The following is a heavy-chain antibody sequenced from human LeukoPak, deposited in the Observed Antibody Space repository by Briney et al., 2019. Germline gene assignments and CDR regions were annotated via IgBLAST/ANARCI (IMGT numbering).Heavy chain of an antibody. Sequence: PGGSLRLSCAASGFTFSSYAISWVRQAPGKGLEWVSAISGSGGSTYYADSVKGRFTISRDNSKNTLYLQMNSLRAEDTAVYYCAKDRDVVVPAALDYWGQGTLVTVSS. CDR1: GFTFSSYA. D-gene: IGHD2-2*01. CDR2: ISGSGGST. J-gene: IGHJ4*02. V-gene: IGHV3-23*01. CDR3: AKDRDVVVPAALDY.